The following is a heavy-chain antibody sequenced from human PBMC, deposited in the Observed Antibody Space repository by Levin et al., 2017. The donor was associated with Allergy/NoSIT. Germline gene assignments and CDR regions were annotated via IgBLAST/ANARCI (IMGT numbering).Heavy chain of an antibody. D-gene: IGHD2-8*01. CDR2: IHASGGGT. CDR3: AKSAMVRAFDI. Sequence: GESLKISCAASGFTFSTYAMSWVRQAPGKGLEWVSAIHASGGGTYYADSVKGRFTISRDNSKNTVYLQMNSLRAEDTALYYCAKSAMVRAFDIWGQGTMVTVSS. CDR1: GFTFSTYA. V-gene: IGHV3-23*01. J-gene: IGHJ3*02.